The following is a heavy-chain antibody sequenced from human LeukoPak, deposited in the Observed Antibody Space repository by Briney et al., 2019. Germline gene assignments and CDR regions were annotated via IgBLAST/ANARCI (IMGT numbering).Heavy chain of an antibody. J-gene: IGHJ4*02. Sequence: SETLSLTCAVSGGSISSNNWWGWVRPPPGKGLEWIGEIYHSGSPNYNPSLKSRVTISVDKSRNHFSLNLSSVTAADTAVYYCARVNINNWHSCDYWGQGTLVTVSS. V-gene: IGHV4-4*02. D-gene: IGHD1-1*01. CDR3: ARVNINNWHSCDY. CDR2: IYHSGSP. CDR1: GGSISSNNW.